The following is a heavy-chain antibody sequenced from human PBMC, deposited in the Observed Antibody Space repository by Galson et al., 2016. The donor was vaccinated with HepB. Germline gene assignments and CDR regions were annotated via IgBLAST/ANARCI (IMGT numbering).Heavy chain of an antibody. CDR3: ARSLTGSYDFWVAIYTYYAMDV. J-gene: IGHJ6*02. D-gene: IGHD3-3*01. V-gene: IGHV5-51*01. CDR1: GYTFASYW. CDR2: IYPGDFDT. Sequence: QSGAEVTKPGESLKISCKGSGYTFASYWIGWVRQMPGKGLEWMGIIYPGDFDTRYSPSFQGQVTISVDKSISTAYLQWSSLTASDTAMYYCARSLTGSYDFWVAIYTYYAMDVWGQGTTVIVS.